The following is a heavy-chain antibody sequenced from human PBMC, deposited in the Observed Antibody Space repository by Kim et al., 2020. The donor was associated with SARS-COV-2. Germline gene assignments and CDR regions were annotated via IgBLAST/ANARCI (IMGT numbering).Heavy chain of an antibody. J-gene: IGHJ4*01. Sequence: SETLSLTCTVSGGSVNSDIYYWSWIRQPPGKGLEWLGYVSYTGSTKYGPSLKGRVTMSVDTSNHFFLKVTSVTAADTAVYYCARLKVTGVRGVPYSDDWG. CDR1: GGSVNSDIYY. D-gene: IGHD3-10*01. CDR3: ARLKVTGVRGVPYSDD. V-gene: IGHV4-61*03. CDR2: VSYTGST.